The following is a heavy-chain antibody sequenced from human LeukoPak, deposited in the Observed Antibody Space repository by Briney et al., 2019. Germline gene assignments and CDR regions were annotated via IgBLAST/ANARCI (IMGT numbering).Heavy chain of an antibody. CDR3: ARENYGDYGGDWFDP. D-gene: IGHD4-17*01. CDR1: GGSISSYY. Sequence: SETLSLTCTVSGGSISSYYWSWIRQPPGKGLEWIGYIYYSGSTYYNPSLRSRVTISVDTSKNQFSLKLSSVTAADTAVYYCARENYGDYGGDWFDPWGQGTLVTVSS. V-gene: IGHV4-59*01. CDR2: IYYSGST. J-gene: IGHJ5*02.